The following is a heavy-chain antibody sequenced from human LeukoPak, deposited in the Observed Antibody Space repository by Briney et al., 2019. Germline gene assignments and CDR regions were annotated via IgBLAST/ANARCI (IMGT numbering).Heavy chain of an antibody. J-gene: IGHJ4*02. Sequence: GGSLRLSCAASGFTFSSYAMHWVRQAPGKGLEWVAVISYDGSNKYYADSVKGRFTISRDNSKNTLYLQMNSLRAEDTAVYYCARGGWQTIVVVPAAIDYWGQGTLVTVSS. D-gene: IGHD2-2*01. V-gene: IGHV3-30-3*01. CDR3: ARGGWQTIVVVPAAIDY. CDR2: ISYDGSNK. CDR1: GFTFSSYA.